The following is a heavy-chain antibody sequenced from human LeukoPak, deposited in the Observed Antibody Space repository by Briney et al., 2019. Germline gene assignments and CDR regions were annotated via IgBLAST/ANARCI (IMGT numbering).Heavy chain of an antibody. CDR1: GGTFSSYA. CDR3: ARVEAAAGPGGPMYYYGMDV. CDR2: IIPIFGTV. D-gene: IGHD6-13*01. Sequence: SVKVSCKASGGTFSSYAISWVRQAPGQGLEWMGGIIPIFGTVNYAQKFQGRVTITADESTSTAYMELSSLRSEDTAVYYCARVEAAAGPGGPMYYYGMDVWGQGTTVTVSS. V-gene: IGHV1-69*13. J-gene: IGHJ6*02.